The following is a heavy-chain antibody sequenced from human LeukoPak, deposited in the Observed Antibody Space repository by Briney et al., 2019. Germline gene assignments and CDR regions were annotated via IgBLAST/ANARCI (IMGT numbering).Heavy chain of an antibody. V-gene: IGHV3-30*09. D-gene: IGHD6-19*01. CDR2: ISYDGSNK. Sequence: GGSLRLSCAASGFTFSSYAMHWVRRAPGKGLEWVAVISYDGSNKYYADSVKGRFAISRDNSKNTLYLQMNSLRAEDTAVYYCARDSSGVPNYFDYWGQGTLVTVSS. CDR1: GFTFSSYA. CDR3: ARDSSGVPNYFDY. J-gene: IGHJ4*02.